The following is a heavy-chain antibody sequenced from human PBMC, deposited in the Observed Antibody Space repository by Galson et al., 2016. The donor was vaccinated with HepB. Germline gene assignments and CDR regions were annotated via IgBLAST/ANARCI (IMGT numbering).Heavy chain of an antibody. CDR1: GYSFSIYW. Sequence: QSGAEVKKPGESLKISCKGSGYSFSIYWIGWVRQMPGKGLEWMGIIYPGDSDTRYSPSFQGQVTVSADKSINTAYLQWGSLKASDTAMYYCARGLGRTAYYFDYWGQGTLVTVSS. CDR2: IYPGDSDT. D-gene: IGHD3/OR15-3a*01. J-gene: IGHJ4*02. V-gene: IGHV5-51*01. CDR3: ARGLGRTAYYFDY.